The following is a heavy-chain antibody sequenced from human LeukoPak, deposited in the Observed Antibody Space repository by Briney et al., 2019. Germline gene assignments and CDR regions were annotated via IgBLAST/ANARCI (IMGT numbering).Heavy chain of an antibody. CDR3: ARSDGGFDY. J-gene: IGHJ4*02. CDR2: IINDGSRT. V-gene: IGHV3-74*03. D-gene: IGHD5-24*01. Sequence: PGGSLRLSCAASGFTFSSYWMHWVRQAPGKGLVWVSHIINDGSRTTYADSVKGRFTISRDNAKNMVYLQMNSLRAEDTVVYYCARSDGGFDYWGQGTLVTVSA. CDR1: GFTFSSYW.